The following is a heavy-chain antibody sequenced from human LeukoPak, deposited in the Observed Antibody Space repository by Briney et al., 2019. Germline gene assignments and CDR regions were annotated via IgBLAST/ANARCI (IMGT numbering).Heavy chain of an antibody. D-gene: IGHD3-10*01. V-gene: IGHV3-7*03. CDR1: GFSFRSYW. CDR2: INQDGTEK. Sequence: GGSLRLSCVVSGFSFRSYWMSWVRQAPGKGLEWVANINQDGTEKYFVDSVKGRFTISRDNAKNSLSLQMNSLRAEDTALYYCARGHYGLDYWGQGTLVTVSS. J-gene: IGHJ4*02. CDR3: ARGHYGLDY.